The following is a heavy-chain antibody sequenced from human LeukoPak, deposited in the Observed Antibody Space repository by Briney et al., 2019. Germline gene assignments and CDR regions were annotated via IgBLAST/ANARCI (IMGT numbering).Heavy chain of an antibody. Sequence: GGSLRLSCAASGFTFSSYWMSWVRQAPGKGLEWVANIKQDGSEKYYVDSVKVRFTISRDNAKNSLYLQMNSLRAEDTAVYYCVGGYDSGYSSSYLGNYFDYWGLGTLVTVSS. J-gene: IGHJ4*02. V-gene: IGHV3-7*01. CDR2: IKQDGSEK. CDR3: VGGYDSGYSSSYLGNYFDY. D-gene: IGHD6-13*01. CDR1: GFTFSSYW.